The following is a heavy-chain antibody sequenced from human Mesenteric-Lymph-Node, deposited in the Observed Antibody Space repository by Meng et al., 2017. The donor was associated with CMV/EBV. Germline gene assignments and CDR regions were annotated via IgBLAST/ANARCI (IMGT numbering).Heavy chain of an antibody. D-gene: IGHD3-10*01. CDR2: IDGSGGST. J-gene: IGHJ4*02. V-gene: IGHV3-23*01. CDR1: GFTFTTYA. CDR3: AKEIVAFGELFYFDY. Sequence: GESLKISCAASGFTFTTYAMSWVRQAPGKGLEWVSGIDGSGGSTHYADSVKGRFTISRDKSKNTLYLQMNSPRAEDTAVYYCAKEIVAFGELFYFDYWGQGTLVTVSS.